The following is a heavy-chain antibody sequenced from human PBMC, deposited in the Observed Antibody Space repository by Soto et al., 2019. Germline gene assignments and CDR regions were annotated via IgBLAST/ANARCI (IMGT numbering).Heavy chain of an antibody. V-gene: IGHV3-30*18. Sequence: QVQLVESGGGVVQPGRSLRLSCAASGFTFSSYGMHWVRQAPGKGLEWVAVISYDGCNKYYADSVKGRFTISRDNSKNTLYLQMNSLIAEDTAVYYCAKDLGGEDTAMVGVDYWGQGTLVTVSS. CDR1: GFTFSSYG. CDR3: AKDLGGEDTAMVGVDY. J-gene: IGHJ4*02. CDR2: ISYDGCNK. D-gene: IGHD5-18*01.